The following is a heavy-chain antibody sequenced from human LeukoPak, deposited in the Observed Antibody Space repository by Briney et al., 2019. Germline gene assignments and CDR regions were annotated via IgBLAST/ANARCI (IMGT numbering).Heavy chain of an antibody. Sequence: SETLSLTCTVSGGSISSSSYYWGWIRQPPGKGLEWIGSIYYSGSTYYNPSLKSRVTISVDTSKNQFSLKLSSVTAADTAFYYCARVSSGRTDPWGQGTLVTVSS. J-gene: IGHJ5*02. D-gene: IGHD6-19*01. V-gene: IGHV4-39*07. CDR3: ARVSSGRTDP. CDR2: IYYSGST. CDR1: GGSISSSSYY.